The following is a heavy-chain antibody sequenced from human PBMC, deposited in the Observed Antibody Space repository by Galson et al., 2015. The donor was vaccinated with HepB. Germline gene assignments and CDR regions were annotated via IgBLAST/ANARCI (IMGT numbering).Heavy chain of an antibody. CDR3: ARDWATTTYYNSYGMDV. J-gene: IGHJ6*02. Sequence: SVKVSCKASGGTFSSYAISWVRQAPGQGLEWMGAITPIFGTAKYAQKFQGRVTITADESTSTAYMELSSLRSEDTAVYYCARDWATTTYYNSYGMDVWGQGTTVTVSS. D-gene: IGHD4-17*01. CDR2: ITPIFGTA. V-gene: IGHV1-69*13. CDR1: GGTFSSYA.